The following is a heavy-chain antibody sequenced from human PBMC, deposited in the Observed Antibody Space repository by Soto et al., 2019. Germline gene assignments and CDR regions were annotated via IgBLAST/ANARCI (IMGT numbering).Heavy chain of an antibody. CDR3: ARDVTDYVLDV. D-gene: IGHD3-9*01. Sequence: QMQLVESGGGVVQPGTSLRLSCAASGFIFSNYAMHWVRQAPGKGLEWVALISYDGRYIYYADSVKGRFAISRDNSKKTVELLMNSLRREDTAVYYCARDVTDYVLDVWGQGTTVNVSS. V-gene: IGHV3-30*03. CDR2: ISYDGRYI. J-gene: IGHJ6*02. CDR1: GFIFSNYA.